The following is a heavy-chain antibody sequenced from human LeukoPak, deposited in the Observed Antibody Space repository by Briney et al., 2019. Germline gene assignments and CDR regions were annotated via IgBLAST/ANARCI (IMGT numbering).Heavy chain of an antibody. CDR1: GDSISSYY. V-gene: IGHV4-59*08. CDR2: FYHTGSS. CDR3: ARRQSSSWYFDY. D-gene: IGHD6-13*01. J-gene: IGHJ4*02. Sequence: SETLSLTYTVSGDSISSYYWSWIRQPPGKGLEWIGYFYHTGSSNYNPSLKSRVTMSVDTSKNQFSLKLSSVTAADTAVYYCARRQSSSWYFDYWGQGTLLTVSS.